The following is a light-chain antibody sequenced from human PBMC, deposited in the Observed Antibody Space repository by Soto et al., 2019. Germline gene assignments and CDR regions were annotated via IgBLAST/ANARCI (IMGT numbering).Light chain of an antibody. Sequence: DIQMTQSPAPLSASVGDRVTITCQASQDISNYLNWYQQKPGKAPKLLIYDASNLETGVPSRFSGIGSGTDFTLTISSLQPEDIATYCCQPTRSYPLTFGGGTTVEIK. CDR2: DAS. CDR3: QPTRSYPLT. CDR1: QDISNY. V-gene: IGKV1-33*01. J-gene: IGKJ4*01.